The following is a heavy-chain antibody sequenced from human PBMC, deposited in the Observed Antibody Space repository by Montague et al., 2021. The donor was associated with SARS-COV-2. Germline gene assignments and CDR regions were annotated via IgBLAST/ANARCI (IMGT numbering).Heavy chain of an antibody. D-gene: IGHD6-19*01. CDR1: GGSISSSSYY. CDR3: ARQRRGGLVSTPRFFDY. V-gene: IGHV4-39*01. Sequence: SETLSLTCTVSGGSISSSSYYWGWIRQPPGKGLEWIGGIYYSGSTYYNPSLKSRVTISVDTSKNQFSPKLSSVTAADTAVYYCARQRRGGLVSTPRFFDYWGQGTLVTVSS. J-gene: IGHJ4*02. CDR2: IYYSGST.